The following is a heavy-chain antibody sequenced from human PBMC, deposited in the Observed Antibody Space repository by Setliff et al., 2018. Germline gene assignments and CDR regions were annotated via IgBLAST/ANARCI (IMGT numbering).Heavy chain of an antibody. D-gene: IGHD3-16*01. CDR3: ARDGGEY. Sequence: GGSLRLSCAASGFSFSGSALHWVRQAPGKGLEWVALISYDGSDKYYADSVSGRFTISRDNAKNSLYLQMNSLRAEDTAVYYCARDGGEYWGQGTLVTVSS. CDR1: GFSFSGSA. CDR2: ISYDGSDK. V-gene: IGHV3-30*04. J-gene: IGHJ4*02.